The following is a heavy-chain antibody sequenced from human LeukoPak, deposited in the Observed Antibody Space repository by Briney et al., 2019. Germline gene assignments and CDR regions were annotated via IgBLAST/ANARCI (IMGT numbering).Heavy chain of an antibody. CDR1: GGSISSYY. D-gene: IGHD3-10*01. CDR2: IYTSGST. CDR3: ARDRFDYYGSGSYYRRGGVYYFDY. J-gene: IGHJ4*02. Sequence: SETLSLTCTVSGGSISSYYWSWIRQPAGKGLEWIGRIYTSGSTNYNPSLKSRVTMSVDTSKNQFSLKLSSVIAADTAVYYCARDRFDYYGSGSYYRRGGVYYFDYWGQGTLVTVSS. V-gene: IGHV4-4*07.